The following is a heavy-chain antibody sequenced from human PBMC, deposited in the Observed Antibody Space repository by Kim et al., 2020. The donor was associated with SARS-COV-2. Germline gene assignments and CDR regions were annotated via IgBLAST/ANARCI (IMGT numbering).Heavy chain of an antibody. Sequence: GGSLRLSCAASGFTFSSYEMSWVRQAPGKGLEWFSYISSSGNTMYYADSVKGRFTISRDNAKNSLYLQMNSLRAEDTAVYYCARELAAGGMDVWGQGTTVTVSS. J-gene: IGHJ6*02. V-gene: IGHV3-48*03. CDR3: ARELAAGGMDV. D-gene: IGHD6-25*01. CDR2: ISSSGNTM. CDR1: GFTFSSYE.